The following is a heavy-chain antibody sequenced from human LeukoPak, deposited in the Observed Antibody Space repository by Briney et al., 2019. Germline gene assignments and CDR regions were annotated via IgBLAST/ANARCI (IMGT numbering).Heavy chain of an antibody. CDR2: IQHDGTNK. CDR1: TFTFSIYG. D-gene: IGHD5-12*01. V-gene: IGHV3-30*02. Sequence: PGGSLRLSCAASTFTFSIYGMHWVRQAPGKGLEWVAFIQHDGTNKYYADSVKGRFTISRDNSRNTLYLQMNSLRAEDTAVYYCARDRTAYSYGTLFDYGGQGTLVTVSS. J-gene: IGHJ4*02. CDR3: ARDRTAYSYGTLFDY.